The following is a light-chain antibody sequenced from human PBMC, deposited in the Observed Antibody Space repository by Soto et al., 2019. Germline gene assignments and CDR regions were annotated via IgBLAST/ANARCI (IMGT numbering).Light chain of an antibody. V-gene: IGKV1-5*03. CDR2: KVY. CDR3: QQYNSYSGM. J-gene: IGKJ1*01. CDR1: QSIIIW. Sequence: DIQMTQSPSTLSASVGDRVTITCRASQSIIIWLAWYQQKPGKARKLLIYKVYRLESGVQSRFSGSGSGTEFTLTISSLQPDDCATYYCQQYNSYSGMFGQGTKVEIK.